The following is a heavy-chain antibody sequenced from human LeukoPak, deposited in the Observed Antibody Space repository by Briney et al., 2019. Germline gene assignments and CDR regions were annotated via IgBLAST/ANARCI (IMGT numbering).Heavy chain of an antibody. CDR1: GGSISSGDYY. Sequence: SQTLSLTCTVSGGSISSGDYYWSWIRQPPGKGLERIGYIYYSGSTYYNPSLQSRVTISVDTSKNQFSLKLSSVTAADTAVYYCARALPVGSYYFDYWGQGTLVTVSS. CDR3: ARALPVGSYYFDY. J-gene: IGHJ4*02. CDR2: IYYSGST. V-gene: IGHV4-30-4*08. D-gene: IGHD1-26*01.